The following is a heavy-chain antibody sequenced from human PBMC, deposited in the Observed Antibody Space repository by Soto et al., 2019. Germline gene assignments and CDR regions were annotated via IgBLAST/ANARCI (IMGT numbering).Heavy chain of an antibody. V-gene: IGHV3-74*01. J-gene: IGHJ4*01. CDR2: IDSDGIMT. Sequence: PGGSLRLSCAASGFTFSSYWMHWVRQVPGKGMEWVSKIDSDGIMTDYADSVKGRFTISRDNAKTSLYLQMNSLRAEDTAVYHCASLSAPVDYCGQGTLVTVSP. CDR1: GFTFSSYW. D-gene: IGHD2-2*01. CDR3: ASLSAPVDY.